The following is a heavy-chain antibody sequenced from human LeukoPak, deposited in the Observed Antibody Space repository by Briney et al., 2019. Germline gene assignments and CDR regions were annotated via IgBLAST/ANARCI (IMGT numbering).Heavy chain of an antibody. CDR3: ARDRTYYYDSSGYYYYYYGMDV. CDR2: IYYSGST. J-gene: IGHJ6*02. CDR1: GGSISSYY. V-gene: IGHV4-59*01. Sequence: SETLSLTCTVSGGSISSYYWSWIRQPPGKGLEWIGYIYYSGSTNYNPSLKSRVTISVDTSTNQFSLKLSSVSAADTAVYYCARDRTYYYDSSGYYYYYYGMDVRSQGTTVTVSS. D-gene: IGHD3-22*01.